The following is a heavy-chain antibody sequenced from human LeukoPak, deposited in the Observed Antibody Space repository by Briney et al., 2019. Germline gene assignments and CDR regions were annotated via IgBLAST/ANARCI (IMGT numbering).Heavy chain of an antibody. Sequence: GGSLRLSCAASGFTFSSYWMHWVRQAPGKGLVWVSRINSDGSSTNYADSVKGRFTISRDNAKNTLYLQMNSLRAEDTAVYYCARENAGDRWFNPWGQGTLVTVSS. CDR2: INSDGSST. J-gene: IGHJ5*02. D-gene: IGHD2-21*02. V-gene: IGHV3-74*01. CDR1: GFTFSSYW. CDR3: ARENAGDRWFNP.